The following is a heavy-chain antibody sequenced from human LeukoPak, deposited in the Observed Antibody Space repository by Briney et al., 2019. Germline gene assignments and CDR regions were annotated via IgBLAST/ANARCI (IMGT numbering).Heavy chain of an antibody. CDR3: ARATDNWNYAPFDY. J-gene: IGHJ4*02. Sequence: SVKVSCKASGGTFSSYAISWVRQAPGQGLEWMGGIIPIFVTANYAQKFQGRVKITTDESTSTAYMELSSLRSEDTAVYYCARATDNWNYAPFDYCGQGTLVTVSS. D-gene: IGHD1-7*01. CDR2: IIPIFVTA. V-gene: IGHV1-69*05. CDR1: GGTFSSYA.